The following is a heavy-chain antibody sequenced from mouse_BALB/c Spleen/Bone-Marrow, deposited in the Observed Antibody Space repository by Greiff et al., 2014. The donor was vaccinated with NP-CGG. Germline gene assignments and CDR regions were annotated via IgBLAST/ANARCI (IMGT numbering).Heavy chain of an antibody. J-gene: IGHJ4*01. Sequence: VKLMESGPGLVAPSQSLSITCTVSGFSLTGYGVSWVRQPPGKGLEWLGMIWGDGSTDYNSALKSRLSITKDNSKSQVFLKMSSLQTDDTARYYCGRDSFLITGALDYWGQGTSVTVSS. V-gene: IGHV2-6-7*01. D-gene: IGHD2-4*01. CDR3: GRDSFLITGALDY. CDR2: IWGDGST. CDR1: GFSLTGYG.